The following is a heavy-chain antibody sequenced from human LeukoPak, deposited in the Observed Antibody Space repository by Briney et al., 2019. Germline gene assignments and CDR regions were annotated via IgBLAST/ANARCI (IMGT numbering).Heavy chain of an antibody. CDR3: ARDVGYAMNV. D-gene: IGHD2-15*01. CDR2: IVGDGSTT. CDR1: GFTFSSYG. J-gene: IGHJ6*02. Sequence: GGSLRLSCAASGFTFSSYGMNWVRQAPGKGLLWVSRIVGDGSTTSFADSVKGRFTISRDNAKNTLYLQMNRLRAEDTAVYYCARDVGYAMNVWGQGTTVTVSS. V-gene: IGHV3-74*01.